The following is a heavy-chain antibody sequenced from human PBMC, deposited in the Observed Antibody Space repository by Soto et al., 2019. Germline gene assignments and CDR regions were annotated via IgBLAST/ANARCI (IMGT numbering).Heavy chain of an antibody. V-gene: IGHV1-2*04. CDR1: GYTFTGYY. J-gene: IGHJ1*01. CDR2: INPNSGGT. CDR3: ARGVEIVVVMMDEEYFQH. D-gene: IGHD3-22*01. Sequence: ASVKVSCKASGYTFTGYYMHWVRQAPGQGLEWMGWINPNSGGTNYAQKFQGWVTMTRDTSISTAYMELSRLRSDDTAVYYCARGVEIVVVMMDEEYFQHWGQGTLVTFSS.